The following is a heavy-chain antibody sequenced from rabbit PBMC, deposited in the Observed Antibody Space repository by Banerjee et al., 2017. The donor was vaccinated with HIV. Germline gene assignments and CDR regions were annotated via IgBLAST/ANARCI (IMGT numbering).Heavy chain of an antibody. CDR1: GFSFSDRDV. D-gene: IGHD1-1*01. Sequence: EQLEESGGGLVKPEGSLTLTCKASGFSFSDRDVICWVRQAPGKGLEWIACVDSGDGDTYYANWAKGRFTISRTSSTTVTLRMTSLTAADRATYFCARDLVGVIGWNFYLWGPGTLVTVS. J-gene: IGHJ4*01. V-gene: IGHV1S45*01. CDR2: VDSGDGDT. CDR3: ARDLVGVIGWNFYL.